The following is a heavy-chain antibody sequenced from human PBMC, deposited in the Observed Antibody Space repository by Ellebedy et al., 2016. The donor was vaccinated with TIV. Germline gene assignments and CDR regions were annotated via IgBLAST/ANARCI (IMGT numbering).Heavy chain of an antibody. V-gene: IGHV3-7*01. J-gene: IGHJ4*02. CDR2: IKQDGSEI. CDR3: ARELAAAGFFDY. Sequence: PGGSLRLSCAASGFTFSDYWMSWVRQTPEKGLEWVANIKQDGSEIYYVDSVKGRFTVSRDNAKNSLYLQMNSLRAEDTAVFYCARELAAAGFFDYWGQGTLVTVSS. CDR1: GFTFSDYW. D-gene: IGHD6-13*01.